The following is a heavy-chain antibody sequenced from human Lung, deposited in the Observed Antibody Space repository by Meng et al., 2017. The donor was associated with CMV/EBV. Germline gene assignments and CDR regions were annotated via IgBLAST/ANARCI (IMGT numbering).Heavy chain of an antibody. CDR2: IKHDGSEK. V-gene: IGHV3-7*01. Sequence: SCAASGFTFRNYWMSWVRRAPGKGLEWVATIKHDGSEKHHGDSAKGRFTISRDNAKNSLFLQMDSLRAEDTAVYYCANSGLAGGARWGQGTLVTVSS. J-gene: IGHJ4*02. CDR1: GFTFRNYW. D-gene: IGHD2-21*01. CDR3: ANSGLAGGAR.